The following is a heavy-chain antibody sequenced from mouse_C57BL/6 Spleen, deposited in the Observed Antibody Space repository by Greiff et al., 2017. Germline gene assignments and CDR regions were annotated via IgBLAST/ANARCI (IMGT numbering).Heavy chain of an antibody. V-gene: IGHV1-82*01. D-gene: IGHD1-1*01. Sequence: VQLQESGPELVKPGASVKISCKASGYAFSSSWMNWVKQRPGKGLEWIGRIYPGDGDTNYNGKFKGKATLTADKSSSTAYMQLSSLTSEDSAVYFCARDTTVVATYYFDDWGQGTTLTVSS. CDR3: ARDTTVVATYYFDD. J-gene: IGHJ2*01. CDR2: IYPGDGDT. CDR1: GYAFSSSW.